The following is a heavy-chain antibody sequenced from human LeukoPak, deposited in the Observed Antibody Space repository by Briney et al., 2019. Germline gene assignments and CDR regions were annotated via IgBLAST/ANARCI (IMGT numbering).Heavy chain of an antibody. CDR2: IYSGGST. CDR3: AREATAGGDDY. V-gene: IGHV3-53*01. Sequence: PGGSLRLSCAASGFTVSSNYMSWVRQAPGKGLEWVSVIYSGGSTYYADSVKGRFTIPRDNSKNTLYLQMNSLRAEDTAVYYCAREATAGGDDYWGQGTLVTVSS. D-gene: IGHD5-18*01. CDR1: GFTVSSNY. J-gene: IGHJ4*02.